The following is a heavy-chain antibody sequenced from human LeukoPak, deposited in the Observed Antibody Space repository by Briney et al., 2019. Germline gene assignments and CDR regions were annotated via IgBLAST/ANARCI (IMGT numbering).Heavy chain of an antibody. CDR2: IYPGDSDT. CDR1: GYSFTSYW. CDR3: ARRRSAHWYFDL. V-gene: IGHV5-51*01. Sequence: GESLKISGKGSGYSFTSYWIGGVRQMPGKGLEWMGIIYPGDSDTIYNPSFQGQVTISADKSISTAYLQWSILKASDTAMYYCARRRSAHWYFDLWGRGTLVTVSS. J-gene: IGHJ2*01.